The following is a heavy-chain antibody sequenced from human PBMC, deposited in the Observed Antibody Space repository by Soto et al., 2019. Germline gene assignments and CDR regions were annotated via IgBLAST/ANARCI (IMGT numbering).Heavy chain of an antibody. CDR2: IIPILNVT. Sequence: QLVQSGAEVLKPGSSVKVSCKASGGTFSTYTISWVRQAPGQGLEWMGRIIPILNVTNYAQKFQGRVTFTADKSTSTAYMELSSLRSEDAAVYYCVSSVVTATLGYWGQGTLVTVSS. CDR1: GGTFSTYT. J-gene: IGHJ4*02. D-gene: IGHD2-15*01. CDR3: VSSVVTATLGY. V-gene: IGHV1-69*02.